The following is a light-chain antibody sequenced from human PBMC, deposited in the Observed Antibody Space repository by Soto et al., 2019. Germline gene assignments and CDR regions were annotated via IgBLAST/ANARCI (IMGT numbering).Light chain of an antibody. CDR1: ETISTF. J-gene: IGKJ5*01. CDR3: QQSYSTSPIT. CDR2: AAS. V-gene: IGKV1-39*01. Sequence: DIQMTQSPSSLSASVGDRVTMTCRASETISTFLNWYQHKPGKAPKLLIYAASRLQSGVPSRFSGRGSGTDFTLTINGLPTAEFAAYYCQQSYSTSPITFGQGTRLEI.